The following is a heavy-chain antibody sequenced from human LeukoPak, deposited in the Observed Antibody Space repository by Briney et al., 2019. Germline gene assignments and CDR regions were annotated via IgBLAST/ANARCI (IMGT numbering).Heavy chain of an antibody. CDR1: GYTFTSYG. J-gene: IGHJ4*02. D-gene: IGHD3-10*01. Sequence: ASVKVSCKASGYTFTSYGISWVRQAPGQGLEWMGWISAYNGNTNYAQKLQGRVTITTDTSTSTAYMELRSLRSDDTAVYYCARDLFGRGSGSYYGYWGQGTLVTVSS. CDR3: ARDLFGRGSGSYYGY. V-gene: IGHV1-18*01. CDR2: ISAYNGNT.